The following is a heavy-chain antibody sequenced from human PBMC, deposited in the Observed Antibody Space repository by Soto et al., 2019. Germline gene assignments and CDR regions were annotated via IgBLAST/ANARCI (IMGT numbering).Heavy chain of an antibody. Sequence: TSETLSLTCTVSGVSISSYYWTWIRQPPGKRLEWIGYIYYSGSTTYNPSLKSRVTMSVDKSKNQFSLKLSSVTAADTAVYYCARVSGSYYYGMDVWGQGTTVTVSS. V-gene: IGHV4-59*12. CDR2: IYYSGST. CDR1: GVSISSYY. J-gene: IGHJ6*02. CDR3: ARVSGSYYYGMDV.